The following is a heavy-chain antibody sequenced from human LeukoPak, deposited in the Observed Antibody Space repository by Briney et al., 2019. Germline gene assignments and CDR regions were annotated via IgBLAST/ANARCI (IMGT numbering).Heavy chain of an antibody. CDR3: ARRYSYGSFDY. D-gene: IGHD5-18*01. CDR2: IYYSGST. J-gene: IGHJ4*02. CDR1: VGSISSYY. V-gene: IGHV4-39*01. Sequence: SETLSLTCTVSVGSISSYYWGWIRQPPGKGLEWIGSIYYSGSTYYNPSLKSRVTISVDTSKNQFSLKLSSVTAADTAVYYCARRYSYGSFDYWGQGTLVTVSS.